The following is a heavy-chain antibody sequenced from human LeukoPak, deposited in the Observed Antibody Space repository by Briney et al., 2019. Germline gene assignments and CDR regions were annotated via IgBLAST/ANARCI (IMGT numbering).Heavy chain of an antibody. J-gene: IGHJ4*02. CDR1: GGSFSGYY. Sequence: SETLSLTCAVYGGSFSGYYWSWIRQPPGKGLEWIGEINHSGSTNYNPSLKSRVTISVDTSKNQFSLKLSSVPAADTAVYYCARGLRAPSYYYDSSGYYGGGYWGQGTLVTVSS. CDR3: ARGLRAPSYYYDSSGYYGGGY. V-gene: IGHV4-34*01. CDR2: INHSGST. D-gene: IGHD3-22*01.